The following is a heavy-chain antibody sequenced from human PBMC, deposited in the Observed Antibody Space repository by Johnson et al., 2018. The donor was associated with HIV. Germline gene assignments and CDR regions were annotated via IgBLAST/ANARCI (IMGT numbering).Heavy chain of an antibody. D-gene: IGHD3-10*01. CDR1: GFTFRTYP. V-gene: IGHV3-30*04. Sequence: QVQLVESGGGVVQPGRSLRLSCAASGFTFRTYPMHWVRQAPGKGLEWMAVVSYNEDKKYYADSVKGRFTISRDNSKNTLYLQMNSLRAEDTAVYYCAREPGYGSGSYRGNAFDIWGQGTMVTVSS. CDR3: AREPGYGSGSYRGNAFDI. CDR2: VSYNEDKK. J-gene: IGHJ3*02.